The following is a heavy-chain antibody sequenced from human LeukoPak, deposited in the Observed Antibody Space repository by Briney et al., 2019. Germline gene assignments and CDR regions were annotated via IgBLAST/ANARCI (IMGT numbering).Heavy chain of an antibody. V-gene: IGHV4-4*07. CDR2: IHTSGSP. CDR3: ARQRLDGDIPGFDW. D-gene: IGHD2-15*01. J-gene: IGHJ4*02. CDR1: GASISGHY. Sequence: PSETLSLTCNVSGASISGHYWSWIRHPAGKSLEWIGRIHTSGSPIYNPSLSSRVTMSVDTSKGQFSLTMNSLTAADTAIYYCARQRLDGDIPGFDWWGQGTLVTVSS.